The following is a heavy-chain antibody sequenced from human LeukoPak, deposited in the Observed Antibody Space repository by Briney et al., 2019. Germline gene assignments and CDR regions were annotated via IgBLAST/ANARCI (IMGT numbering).Heavy chain of an antibody. CDR3: ASADYYDSSGYWMGFDY. V-gene: IGHV3-23*01. Sequence: GGYLSLSCAASGFTFSSYAMSWLGQGPGNGLEGVSLISGSGGSKYYADSVKGRFTIPRDNTKNAQYLQMNSLRAEDTAVYYCASADYYDSSGYWMGFDYWGQGTLVTVSS. CDR1: GFTFSSYA. CDR2: ISGSGGSK. D-gene: IGHD3-22*01. J-gene: IGHJ4*02.